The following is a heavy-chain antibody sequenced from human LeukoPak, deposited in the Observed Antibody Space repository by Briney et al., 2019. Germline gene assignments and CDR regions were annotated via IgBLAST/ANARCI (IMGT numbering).Heavy chain of an antibody. CDR3: ARNYLSGRNQIDY. V-gene: IGHV1-2*02. Sequence: ASVKVSCKASGYTFTAYFMHWVLQAPGQGLEWLGWINPNSGGTNYAQKFQGRVTVTRDTSLSTAYMELSRLGSDDTAVYYCARNYLSGRNQIDYWGQGTLVTVSS. D-gene: IGHD3-10*01. J-gene: IGHJ4*02. CDR2: INPNSGGT. CDR1: GYTFTAYF.